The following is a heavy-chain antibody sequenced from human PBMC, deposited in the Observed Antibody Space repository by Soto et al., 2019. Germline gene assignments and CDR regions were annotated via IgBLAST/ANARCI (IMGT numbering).Heavy chain of an antibody. V-gene: IGHV4-39*01. CDR3: ARHVLEILWFGELLVMDV. D-gene: IGHD3-10*01. CDR1: GGSISSSSYY. Sequence: SETLSLTCTVSGGSISSSSYYWGWIHQPPGKGLEWIGSIYYSGSTYYNPSLKSRVTISVDTSKNQFSLKLSSVTAADTAVYYCARHVLEILWFGELLVMDVWGQGTTVT. CDR2: IYYSGST. J-gene: IGHJ6*02.